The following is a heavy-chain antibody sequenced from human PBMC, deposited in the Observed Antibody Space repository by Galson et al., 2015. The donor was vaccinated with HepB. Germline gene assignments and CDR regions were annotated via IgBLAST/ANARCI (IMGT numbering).Heavy chain of an antibody. D-gene: IGHD6-25*01. CDR1: GGSISSYY. Sequence: LSLTCTVSGGSISSYYWSWIRQPPGKGLEWIGNIYYSGSTNYNPSLKSRVTISVDTSKNQFSLKLSSVTAADAAVYYCARSPSVVAAVDYWGQGTLVTVSS. CDR3: ARSPSVVAAVDY. J-gene: IGHJ4*02. CDR2: IYYSGST. V-gene: IGHV4-59*01.